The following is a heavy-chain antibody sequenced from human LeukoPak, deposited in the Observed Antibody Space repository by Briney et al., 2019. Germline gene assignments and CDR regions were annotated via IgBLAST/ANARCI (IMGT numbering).Heavy chain of an antibody. Sequence: SETLSLTCAVYGGSFSGYYWSWIRQPPGKGLEWIGEINHSGSTNYNTSLKSRVTISVDTSKNQFSLKLSSVTAADTAVYYCASLRPTPVAYWGQGTLVTVSS. D-gene: IGHD4-23*01. J-gene: IGHJ4*02. CDR2: INHSGST. V-gene: IGHV4-34*01. CDR3: ASLRPTPVAY. CDR1: GGSFSGYY.